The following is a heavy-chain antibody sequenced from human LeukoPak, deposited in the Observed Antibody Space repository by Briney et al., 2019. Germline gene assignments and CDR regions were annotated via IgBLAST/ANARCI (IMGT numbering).Heavy chain of an antibody. CDR2: IRYDGSNK. CDR1: GFTFSSYG. J-gene: IGHJ5*02. V-gene: IGHV3-30*02. D-gene: IGHD6-19*01. Sequence: PGGSLRLSCAASGFTFSSYGMHWVRQAPGKGLEWVAFIRYDGSNKYYADSVKGRFTISRDNSKNTLYLQMNSLRAEDTAVYYCAKVTEISGWYWGINWFDPWGQGTLVTVSS. CDR3: AKVTEISGWYWGINWFDP.